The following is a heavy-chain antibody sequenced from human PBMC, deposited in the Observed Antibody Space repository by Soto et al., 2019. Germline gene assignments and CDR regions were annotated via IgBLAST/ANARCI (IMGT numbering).Heavy chain of an antibody. J-gene: IGHJ3*02. CDR3: ARAPVGLLWFWELHDAFDI. CDR2: INPSSGST. V-gene: IGHV1-46*01. CDR1: GYSFTTYY. Sequence: ASVKVSCKSSGYSFTTYYMHWVRQAPGQGLEWMGVINPSSGSTSYKQNFQGRVTMTRDTPTGTVYMELSSLRSEDTDVYYCARAPVGLLWFWELHDAFDIWG. D-gene: IGHD3-10*01.